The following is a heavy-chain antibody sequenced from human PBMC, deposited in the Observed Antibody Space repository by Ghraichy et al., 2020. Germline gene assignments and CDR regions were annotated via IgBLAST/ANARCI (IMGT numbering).Heavy chain of an antibody. CDR2: IYHSGST. CDR1: GGSFSSTKW. V-gene: IGHV4-4*02. CDR3: ARVADGDFDY. Sequence: SETLSLTCAVSGGSFSSTKWWGWARQPPGKGLEWIGEIYHSGSTTYNPSLKSRVTLSVDKAKNQFSLKLSSVTAADTAVYYCARVADGDFDYWGQGTLVTVSS. D-gene: IGHD4-17*01. J-gene: IGHJ4*02.